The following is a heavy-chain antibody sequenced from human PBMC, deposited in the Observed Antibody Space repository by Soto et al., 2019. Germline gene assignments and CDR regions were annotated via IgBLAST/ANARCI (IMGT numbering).Heavy chain of an antibody. CDR3: ARFRGPPRYWFDP. CDR1: GGTFSSYA. D-gene: IGHD3-10*01. Sequence: EASVKVSCKASGGTFSSYAISWVRQAPGQGLEWMGGIIPIFGTANYAQKFQGRVTITADESTSTAYMELSSLRSEDTAVYYCARFRGPPRYWFDPWGQGTLVTVSS. J-gene: IGHJ5*02. V-gene: IGHV1-69*13. CDR2: IIPIFGTA.